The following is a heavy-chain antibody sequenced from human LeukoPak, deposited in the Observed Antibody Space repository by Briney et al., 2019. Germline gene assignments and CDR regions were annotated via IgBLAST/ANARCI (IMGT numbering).Heavy chain of an antibody. Sequence: SQTLSLTCTVSGGSISSGSYYWSWIRQPPGKGLEWIGEIYHNGNTNYNPSLKSRVTISVDKSKNQVSLKLNSVTAADTAVYFCARNDFYSLDYWGQGTRVTVSS. CDR2: IYHNGNT. V-gene: IGHV4-61*05. D-gene: IGHD2-21*02. CDR1: GGSISSGSYY. CDR3: ARNDFYSLDY. J-gene: IGHJ4*02.